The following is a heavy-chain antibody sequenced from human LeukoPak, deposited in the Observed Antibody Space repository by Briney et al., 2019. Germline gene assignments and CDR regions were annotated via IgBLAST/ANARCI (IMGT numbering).Heavy chain of an antibody. CDR2: IRSKAYGGTT. D-gene: IGHD3-22*01. CDR3: TRRYNYDSSGYYYVRDAFDI. V-gene: IGHV3-49*04. CDR1: GFTFGDYV. Sequence: GGSLRLSCTASGFTFGDYVMSWVRQAPGKGLEWVGFIRSKAYGGTTKNAASVKGRFTISRDDSRSIAYLQMNSLKTEDTAVYYCTRRYNYDSSGYYYVRDAFDIWGQGTMVTVSS. J-gene: IGHJ3*02.